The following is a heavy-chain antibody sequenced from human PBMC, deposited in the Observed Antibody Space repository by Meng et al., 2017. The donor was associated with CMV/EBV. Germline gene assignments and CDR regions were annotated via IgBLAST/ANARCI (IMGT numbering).Heavy chain of an antibody. CDR3: ARSVGELPVYYYGMDV. Sequence: GGSLRLSCAASGFTFSSYAMHWVRQAPGKGLEYVSAISSNGGSTHYADSVKGRFTISRDNSKNTLYLQMGSLRAEDMAVYYCARSVGELPVYYYGMDVWGQGTTVTVSS. CDR1: GFTFSSYA. CDR2: ISSNGGST. V-gene: IGHV3-64*02. J-gene: IGHJ6*02. D-gene: IGHD1-26*01.